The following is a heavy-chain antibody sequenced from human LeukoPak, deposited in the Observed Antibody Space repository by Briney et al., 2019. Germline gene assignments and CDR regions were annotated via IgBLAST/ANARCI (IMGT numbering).Heavy chain of an antibody. D-gene: IGHD4-11*01. CDR2: INAGGGST. V-gene: IGHV3-23*01. CDR3: ARDRVTTDTNWFDP. Sequence: PGGSLRLSCAASGFTFNDYAMSWVRQAPGKGLEWVSSINAGGGSTYYADSVKGRFTISRDISKNTLYLQMNSLRAEDTAVYYCARDRVTTDTNWFDPWGQGTLVTVSS. J-gene: IGHJ5*02. CDR1: GFTFNDYA.